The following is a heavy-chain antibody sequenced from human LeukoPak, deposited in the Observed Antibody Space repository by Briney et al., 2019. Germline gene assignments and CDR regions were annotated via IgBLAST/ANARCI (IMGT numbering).Heavy chain of an antibody. CDR1: GFTFSRYA. J-gene: IGHJ4*02. Sequence: GGSLRLSCADSGFTFSRYAMTWVRQAPGKGLEWVSNISGSDGSTYYADSVKGGLNITRENSKNTQYMKMKRQRDEETGSYYCARSGGWFDYWGQGTLVTVSS. CDR3: ARSGGWFDY. V-gene: IGHV3-23*01. CDR2: ISGSDGST. D-gene: IGHD3-3*01.